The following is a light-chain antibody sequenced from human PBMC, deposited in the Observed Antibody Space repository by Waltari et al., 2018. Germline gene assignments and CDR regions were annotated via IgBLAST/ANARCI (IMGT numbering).Light chain of an antibody. J-gene: IGKJ4*01. Sequence: EIVLTQSPVTLSLSAGERATLSCRARESVFNYLAWYQQRPGQSPRLLIYDTSKRATGIPGRFSGSGFGTDFTLTITNLEAEDFAVYFCQQGSILPLTFGGGTKVEIK. CDR3: QQGSILPLT. CDR2: DTS. V-gene: IGKV3-11*01. CDR1: ESVFNY.